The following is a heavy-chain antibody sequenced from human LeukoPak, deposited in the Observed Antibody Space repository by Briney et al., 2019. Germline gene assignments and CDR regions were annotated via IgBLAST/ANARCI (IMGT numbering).Heavy chain of an antibody. Sequence: GGSLRLSCAASGFTFSSNWMHWVRQAPGKGLVWVSRINEDGSTTNYADSVKGRSTIFRDNAKNTLYLQMNSLRAEDTALYYCAKDPWRDSGTFDIWGQGTMVTVSS. CDR2: INEDGSTT. J-gene: IGHJ3*02. CDR1: GFTFSSNW. D-gene: IGHD2-15*01. V-gene: IGHV3-74*01. CDR3: AKDPWRDSGTFDI.